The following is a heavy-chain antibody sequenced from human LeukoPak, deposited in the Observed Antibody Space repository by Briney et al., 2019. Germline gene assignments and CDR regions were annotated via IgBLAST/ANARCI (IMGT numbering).Heavy chain of an antibody. CDR2: IIPIFGTA. Sequence: SVKVSCKASGGTFSRYAISWVRQAPGQGLEWMGGIIPIFGTANYAQKFQGRVTITADESTSTAYMEMSSLRSEDTAVYYCARSPGGDPRGRLDRWGQETLVTVSS. CDR3: ARSPGGDPRGRLDR. J-gene: IGHJ5*02. CDR1: GGTFSRYA. D-gene: IGHD3-16*01. V-gene: IGHV1-69*01.